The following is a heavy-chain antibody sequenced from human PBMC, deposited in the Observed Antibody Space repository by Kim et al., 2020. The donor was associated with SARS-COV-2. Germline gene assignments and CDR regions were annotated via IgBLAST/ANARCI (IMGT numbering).Heavy chain of an antibody. CDR2: IIPILGIA. D-gene: IGHD6-13*01. J-gene: IGHJ5*02. CDR3: AGRRASSRRLDWFDP. V-gene: IGHV1-69*04. Sequence: SVKVSCKASGGTFSSYAISWVRQAPGQGLEWMGRIIPILGIANYAQKFQGRVTITADKSTSTAYMELSSLRSEETAGYYCAGRRASSRRLDWFDPWGQG. CDR1: GGTFSSYA.